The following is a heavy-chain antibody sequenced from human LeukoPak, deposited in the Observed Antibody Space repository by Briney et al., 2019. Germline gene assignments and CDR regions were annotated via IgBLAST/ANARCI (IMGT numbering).Heavy chain of an antibody. D-gene: IGHD6-19*01. Sequence: GSLRLSCAASGFTFSSYWMSWIRQPPGKGLEWIGYIYYSGSTNYNPSLKSRVTISVDTSKNQFSLKLSSVTAADTAVYYCASRRWLVHWGQGTLVTVSS. J-gene: IGHJ4*02. CDR1: GFTFSSYW. V-gene: IGHV4-59*01. CDR3: ASRRWLVH. CDR2: IYYSGST.